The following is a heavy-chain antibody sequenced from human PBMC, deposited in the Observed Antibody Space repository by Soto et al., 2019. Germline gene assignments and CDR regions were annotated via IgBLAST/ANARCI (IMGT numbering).Heavy chain of an antibody. V-gene: IGHV3-53*01. CDR1: GFTVSSNH. CDR2: IYYNGNT. Sequence: VQLVESGGGLIQPGGSLRLSCAASGFTVSSNHMTWVRQAPGRGPEWVSTIYYNGNTFYADSVRGRFTISRDNSKNMLYLQMNSLRAEETALYYCATGGDTAKAGYWGQGTLDTLSS. D-gene: IGHD5-18*01. J-gene: IGHJ4*02. CDR3: ATGGDTAKAGY.